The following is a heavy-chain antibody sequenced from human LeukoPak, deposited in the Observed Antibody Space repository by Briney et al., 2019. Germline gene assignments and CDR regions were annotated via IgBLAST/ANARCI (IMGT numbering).Heavy chain of an antibody. CDR3: ARVPYSSAAAGTRDAFDI. J-gene: IGHJ3*02. CDR2: ISAYNGNT. CDR1: GYTFTSYG. Sequence: ASVKVSCKASGYTFTSYGISWVRQAPGQGLEWMGWISAYNGNTNYAQKLQGRVTMTTDTSTSTAYMELRSLRSEDTAVYYCARVPYSSAAAGTRDAFDIWGQGTMVTVSS. D-gene: IGHD6-13*01. V-gene: IGHV1-18*01.